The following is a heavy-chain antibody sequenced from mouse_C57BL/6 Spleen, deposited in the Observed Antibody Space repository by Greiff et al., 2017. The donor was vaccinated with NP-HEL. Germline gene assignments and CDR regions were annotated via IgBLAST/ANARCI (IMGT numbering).Heavy chain of an antibody. V-gene: IGHV1-15*01. CDR2: IDPETGGT. J-gene: IGHJ2*01. Sequence: QVQLKQSWAELVRPGASVTLSCKASGYTFTDYEMHWVKQTPVHGLEWIGAIDPETGGTAYNQKFKGKAILTADKSSSTAYMELRSLTSEDSAVYYCSPVWDDYWGQGTTLTVSS. CDR1: GYTFTDYE. CDR3: SPVWDDY. D-gene: IGHD4-1*01.